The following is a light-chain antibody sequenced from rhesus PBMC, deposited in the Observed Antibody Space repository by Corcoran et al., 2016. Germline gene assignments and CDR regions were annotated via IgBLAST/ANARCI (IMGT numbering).Light chain of an antibody. V-gene: IGKV1-25*02. CDR1: QDISHY. Sequence: DIQMTQSPSSVSASVGDRVTSTCRASQDISHYLAWYQQKPGKAPKLLIYTAITLQSGVPSRCSGSGSGTEVTLTLSSLQPDDFATYSCQQYNSLPLTFGGGTKVEIK. CDR3: QQYNSLPLT. J-gene: IGKJ4*01. CDR2: TAI.